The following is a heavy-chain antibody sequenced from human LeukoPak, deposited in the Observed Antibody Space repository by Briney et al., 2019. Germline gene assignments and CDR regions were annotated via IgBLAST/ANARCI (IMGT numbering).Heavy chain of an antibody. CDR3: ARAPGTMIVVDY. V-gene: IGHV3-30*04. D-gene: IGHD3-22*01. Sequence: GRSLRLSCAASGFTLSSYAMHWVRQAPGKGLKWVAVTSLDGSDNYYADSVEGRFTISRDNSKNTLYLQMNSLRPVDTAVYYCARAPGTMIVVDYWGQGTLVTVSS. CDR2: TSLDGSDN. J-gene: IGHJ4*02. CDR1: GFTLSSYA.